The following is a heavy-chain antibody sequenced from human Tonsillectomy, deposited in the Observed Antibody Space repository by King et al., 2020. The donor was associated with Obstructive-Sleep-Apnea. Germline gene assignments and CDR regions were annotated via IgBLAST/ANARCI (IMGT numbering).Heavy chain of an antibody. V-gene: IGHV1-46*01. CDR3: AREVIAVAGTGAFDI. J-gene: IGHJ3*02. D-gene: IGHD6-19*01. CDR1: GYTFTSYY. CDR2: INPSGGST. Sequence: VQLVESGAEVKKPGASVKVSCKASGYTFTSYYMHWVRQAPGQGLEWMGIINPSGGSTSYAQKFQGRVTMTRDTSTSTVYMELSSLRSEDTAVYYCAREVIAVAGTGAFDIWGQGTMVTVSS.